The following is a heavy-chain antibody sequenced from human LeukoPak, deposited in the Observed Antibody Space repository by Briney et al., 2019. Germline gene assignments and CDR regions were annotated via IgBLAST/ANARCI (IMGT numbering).Heavy chain of an antibody. D-gene: IGHD5-12*01. CDR2: IVPIFGTS. Sequence: SVKVSCKASGYTFIDYYIHWVRQAPGQGLEWMGGIVPIFGTSNYAQKFQGRVTITADESTNTDYMELSSLRSEDTAVYYCARLSGSLEPHFDYWGQGTLVTVSS. CDR3: ARLSGSLEPHFDY. V-gene: IGHV1-69*13. CDR1: GYTFIDYY. J-gene: IGHJ4*02.